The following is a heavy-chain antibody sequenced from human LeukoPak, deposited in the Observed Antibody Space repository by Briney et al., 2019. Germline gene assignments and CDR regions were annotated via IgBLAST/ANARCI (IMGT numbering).Heavy chain of an antibody. V-gene: IGHV1-2*02. CDR1: GYTFIDFY. Sequence: ASVKVSCKASGYTFIDFYIHWVRQAPGQGLEYVGWITPKSGDTYSPQRFQGRVTMTRDASISTAYMELSSLRSDDTAVYFCARVRLADERAWAYWGQGTLVTVSS. CDR2: ITPKSGDT. CDR3: ARVRLADERAWAY. D-gene: IGHD3-3*02. J-gene: IGHJ4*02.